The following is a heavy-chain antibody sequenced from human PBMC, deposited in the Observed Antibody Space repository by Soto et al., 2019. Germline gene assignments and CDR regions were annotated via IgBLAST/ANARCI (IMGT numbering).Heavy chain of an antibody. CDR2: ISEDGSNK. J-gene: IGHJ6*02. CDR1: GFTFRSYA. Sequence: GSLRLSCAASGFTFRSYAMHWVRQATGKGLEGVAVISEDGSNKYYADSVKGRFTISRDNSKNTLYLQMNSLRAEDTAVYYCARDGPYCTNGVCYVVPQWYYYYGMDVWGQGTTVTVSS. D-gene: IGHD2-8*01. V-gene: IGHV3-30*14. CDR3: ARDGPYCTNGVCYVVPQWYYYYGMDV.